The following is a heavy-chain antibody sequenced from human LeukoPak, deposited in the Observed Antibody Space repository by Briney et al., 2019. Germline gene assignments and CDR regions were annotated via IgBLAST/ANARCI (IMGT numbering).Heavy chain of an antibody. CDR1: GGSISSSNW. CDR3: ARIEQWPNWFDP. Sequence: SGTLSLTCAVSGGSISSSNWWSWVRQPPGKGLEWFGEIYHSGSTNYNPFLKSRVTISVDKSKNQFSLKLSSVTAADTAVYYCARIEQWPNWFDPWGQGTLVTVSS. D-gene: IGHD6-19*01. V-gene: IGHV4-4*02. CDR2: IYHSGST. J-gene: IGHJ5*02.